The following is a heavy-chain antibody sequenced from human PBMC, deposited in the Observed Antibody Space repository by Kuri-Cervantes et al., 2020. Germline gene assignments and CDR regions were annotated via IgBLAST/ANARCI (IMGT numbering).Heavy chain of an antibody. D-gene: IGHD2-2*01. V-gene: IGHV4-39*01. J-gene: IGHJ5*02. CDR2: VYYTGST. CDR3: ARVLPYCSSTSCYFRGPNWFDP. Sequence: SETLSLTCTISGDSVSGSTYYWAWIRQPPGKGLEWIGTVYYTGSTYYSPSLKSRVTISVDTSKSQFSLKLTSVTAADTAVYYCARVLPYCSSTSCYFRGPNWFDPWGQGTLVTVSS. CDR1: GDSVSGSTYY.